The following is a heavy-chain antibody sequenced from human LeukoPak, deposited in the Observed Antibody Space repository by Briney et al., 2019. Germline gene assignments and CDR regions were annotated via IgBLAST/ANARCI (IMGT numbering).Heavy chain of an antibody. V-gene: IGHV3-23*01. D-gene: IGHD2-2*01. CDR1: GFTFSTYA. J-gene: IGHJ6*03. CDR3: ARAPPPYCSSTSCQHYYYYYMDV. Sequence: GGSLRLSCAASGFTFSTYAMTWVRQAPGKGLEWVSRISGSGVSSHSADSVKGRFTISRDNSKNTQYLQMNSLRVEDTAVYYCARAPPPYCSSTSCQHYYYYYMDVWGKGTTVTVSS. CDR2: ISGSGVSS.